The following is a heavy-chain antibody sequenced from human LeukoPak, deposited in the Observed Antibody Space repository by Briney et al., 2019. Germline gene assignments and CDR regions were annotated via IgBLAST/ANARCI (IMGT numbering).Heavy chain of an antibody. CDR3: ATPGPDWGDAFDI. D-gene: IGHD3/OR15-3a*01. CDR2: FDPEDGET. J-gene: IGHJ3*02. CDR1: GYSXMELS. Sequence: ASVKVSCKVSGYSXMELSMHWVRQAPGKGLEWMGGFDPEDGETIYAQKFQGRVTMTEDTSTDTAYMELSGLRSEDTAVYYCATPGPDWGDAFDIWGQGTMVTVSS. V-gene: IGHV1-24*01.